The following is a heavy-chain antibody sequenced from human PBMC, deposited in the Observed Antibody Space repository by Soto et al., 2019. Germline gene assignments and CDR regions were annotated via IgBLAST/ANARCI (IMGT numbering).Heavy chain of an antibody. V-gene: IGHV3-7*05. J-gene: IGHJ6*02. Sequence: GGSLRLSCAASGFTFSSYWMSWVRQAPGKGLEWVANIKQDGSEKYYVDSVKGRFTISRDNAKNSLYLQMNSLRAEDTAVYYCARDNLFGDFWSGRYYYYGMDVWGQGTTVTVSS. CDR3: ARDNLFGDFWSGRYYYYGMDV. CDR1: GFTFSSYW. CDR2: IKQDGSEK. D-gene: IGHD3-3*01.